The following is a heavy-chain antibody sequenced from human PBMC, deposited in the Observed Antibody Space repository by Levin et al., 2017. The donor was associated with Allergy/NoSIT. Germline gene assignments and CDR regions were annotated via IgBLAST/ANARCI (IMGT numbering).Heavy chain of an antibody. CDR2: IYHSGST. CDR3: ARIRYYDSSGYSDY. CDR1: GYSISSGYY. V-gene: IGHV4-38-2*01. D-gene: IGHD3-22*01. J-gene: IGHJ4*02. Sequence: SCAVSGYSISSGYYWGWIRQPPGKGLEWIGSIYHSGSTYYNPSLKSRVTISVDTSKNQFSLKLSSVTAADTAVYYCARIRYYDSSGYSDYWGQGTLVTVSS.